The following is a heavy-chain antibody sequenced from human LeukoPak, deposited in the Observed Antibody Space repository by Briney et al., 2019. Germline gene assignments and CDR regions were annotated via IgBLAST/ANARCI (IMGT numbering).Heavy chain of an antibody. V-gene: IGHV3-21*01. J-gene: IGHJ5*02. Sequence: PGGSLRLSCAASGFTFSSSTMNWVRQAPGKGLEWVSSISTSSTYIYYADSVKGRFTISRDNAKNSLYLQMNSLRAEDTAVYYCARDLNYHDSSGYYHWGQGTLVTASS. CDR2: ISTSSTYI. D-gene: IGHD3-22*01. CDR1: GFTFSSST. CDR3: ARDLNYHDSSGYYH.